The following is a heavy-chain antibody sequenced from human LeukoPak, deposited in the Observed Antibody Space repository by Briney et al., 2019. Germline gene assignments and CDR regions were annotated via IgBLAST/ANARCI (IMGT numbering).Heavy chain of an antibody. Sequence: SVKVSCKASGGTFSSYAISWVRQAPGQGLEWMGGIIPIFGTANYAQKFQGRVTITADESTSTAYMELSSLRSEDTAVYYCARDDVTIFGVVKGYYGMDVWGQGTTVTVSS. CDR3: ARDDVTIFGVVKGYYGMDV. CDR1: GGTFSSYA. D-gene: IGHD3-3*01. V-gene: IGHV1-69*13. J-gene: IGHJ6*02. CDR2: IIPIFGTA.